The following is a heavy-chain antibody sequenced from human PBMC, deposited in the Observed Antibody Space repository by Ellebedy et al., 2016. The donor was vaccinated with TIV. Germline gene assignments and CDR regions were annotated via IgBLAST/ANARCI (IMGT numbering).Heavy chain of an antibody. D-gene: IGHD2-8*02. J-gene: IGHJ4*02. CDR2: IYYSGST. V-gene: IGHV4-31*03. CDR3: ARDQGWGSFDY. Sequence: SETLSLTCTVSGGSISSGGYYWSWIRQHPGKGLEWIGYIYYSGSTNYNPSLKSRVTISVDTSKNQFSLKLSSVTAADTAVYYCARDQGWGSFDYWGQGTLVTVSS. CDR1: GGSISSGGYY.